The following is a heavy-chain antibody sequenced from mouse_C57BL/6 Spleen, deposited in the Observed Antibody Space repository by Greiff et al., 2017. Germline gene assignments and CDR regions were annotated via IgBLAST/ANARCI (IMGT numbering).Heavy chain of an antibody. Sequence: VQLQQSGPELVKPGASVKIPCKASGYAFTDYNMDWVKQSHGKSLEWIGDINPNDGGTNYNQKFKGKATLTVDKSSSAAYMELSSLTSDDTAVYYVARWLPLYYSKDYWGQGTSVTVSS. CDR1: GYAFTDYN. V-gene: IGHV1-18*01. CDR2: INPNDGGT. J-gene: IGHJ4*01. CDR3: ARWLPLYYSKDY. D-gene: IGHD2-2*01.